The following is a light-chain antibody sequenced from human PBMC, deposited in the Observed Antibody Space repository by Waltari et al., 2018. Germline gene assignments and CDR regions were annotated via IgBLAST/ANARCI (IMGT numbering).Light chain of an antibody. J-gene: IGKJ1*01. V-gene: IGKV3-15*01. CDR1: QYVNIH. Sequence: EVVMTQSPATLSVSPGESATLSCRASQYVNIHLDWYQQKPGQAPRLLIYAASTRAIGVPARFSGSGSGTDFTLTISSLQSEDFAVYYCQQYNDWPRTFGLGTKVEIK. CDR3: QQYNDWPRT. CDR2: AAS.